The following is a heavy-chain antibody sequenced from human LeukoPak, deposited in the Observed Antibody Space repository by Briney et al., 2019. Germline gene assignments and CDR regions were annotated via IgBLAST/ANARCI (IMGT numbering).Heavy chain of an antibody. CDR3: ARTTLFGELYNWFDP. CDR1: GYTFTSYY. V-gene: IGHV1-46*01. CDR2: INPSGGST. D-gene: IGHD3-10*02. J-gene: IGHJ5*02. Sequence: ASVKVSCEASGYTFTSYYMHWVRQAPGQGLEWMGIINPSGGSTSYAQMFQGRVTMTRDTSTSTVYMELSSLRSEDTAVYYCARTTLFGELYNWFDPWGQGTLVTVSS.